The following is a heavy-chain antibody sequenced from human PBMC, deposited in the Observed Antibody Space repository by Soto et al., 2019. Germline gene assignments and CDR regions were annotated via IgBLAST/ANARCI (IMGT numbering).Heavy chain of an antibody. Sequence: SVKVSCKASGGTFSSYAISWVRQAPGQGPEWMGGIIPIFGTANYAQKFQGRVTITADESTSTAYMELSSLRSEDTAVYYCARGLISSSPFDYWGQGTLVTVSS. CDR2: IIPIFGTA. CDR3: ARGLISSSPFDY. D-gene: IGHD6-6*01. CDR1: GGTFSSYA. J-gene: IGHJ4*02. V-gene: IGHV1-69*13.